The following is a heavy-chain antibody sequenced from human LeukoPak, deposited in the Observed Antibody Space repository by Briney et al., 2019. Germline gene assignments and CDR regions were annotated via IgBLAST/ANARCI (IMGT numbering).Heavy chain of an antibody. CDR3: ARSLYPSSGGNPKGY. D-gene: IGHD4-23*01. CDR2: ITSSSSYT. V-gene: IGHV3-21*01. CDR1: GFTFSSYS. J-gene: IGHJ4*02. Sequence: PGGSLRLSCAASGFTFSSYSMNWVRQAPGKGLEWVSCITSSSSYTYYADSVKGRFTISRDNAKNSVYLQVTILRAEDTAVYYCARSLYPSSGGNPKGYWGQGTLVTVSS.